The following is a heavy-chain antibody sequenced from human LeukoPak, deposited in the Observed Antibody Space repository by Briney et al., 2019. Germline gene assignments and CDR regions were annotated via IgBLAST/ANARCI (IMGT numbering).Heavy chain of an antibody. J-gene: IGHJ1*01. V-gene: IGHV1-69*13. CDR2: IIPIFGTA. D-gene: IGHD3-3*01. CDR1: GGTFSSYA. CDR3: ARGRTIFGVSSALQH. Sequence: SVKVSCKASGGTFSSYAISWVRQAPGQGLEWMGGIIPIFGTANYAQKFQGRVTITADESTSTAYMELSSLRSEDTAVYHCARGRTIFGVSSALQHWGQGTLVTVSS.